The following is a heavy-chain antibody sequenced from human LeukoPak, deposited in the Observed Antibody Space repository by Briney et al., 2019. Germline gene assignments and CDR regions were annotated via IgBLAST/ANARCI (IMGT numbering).Heavy chain of an antibody. CDR1: GGSISSGDYY. V-gene: IGHV4-30-4*08. CDR2: IYYSGST. Sequence: SETLSLTCTVSGGSISSGDYYWSWIRQPPGKGLEWIGYIYYSGSTYYNPSPKSRVTISVDTSKNQFSLKLSSVTAADTAVYYCASEYGVTGTFWFDPWGQGTLVTVSS. CDR3: ASEYGVTGTFWFDP. J-gene: IGHJ5*02. D-gene: IGHD2-8*02.